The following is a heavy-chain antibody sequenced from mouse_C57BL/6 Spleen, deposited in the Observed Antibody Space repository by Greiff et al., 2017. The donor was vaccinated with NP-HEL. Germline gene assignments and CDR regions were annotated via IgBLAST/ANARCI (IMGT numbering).Heavy chain of an antibody. D-gene: IGHD2-4*01. CDR2: IDPSDSYT. V-gene: IGHV1-69*01. CDR1: GYTFTSYW. CDR3: ARWGLRRDYAMDY. Sequence: QVQLQQPGAELVMPGASVKLSCKASGYTFTSYWMHWVKQRPGQGLEWIGEIDPSDSYTNYNQKFKGKSTLTVDKSSSTAYMQLSRLTSEDSAVYYCARWGLRRDYAMDYWGQGTSVTVSS. J-gene: IGHJ4*01.